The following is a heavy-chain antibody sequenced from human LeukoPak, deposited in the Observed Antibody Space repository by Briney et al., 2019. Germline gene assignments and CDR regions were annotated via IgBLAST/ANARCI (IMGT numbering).Heavy chain of an antibody. V-gene: IGHV3-74*01. J-gene: IGHJ3*02. CDR3: AKEGYYDSSGYYVRAFDI. Sequence: GGSLRLTCEASGFTFRSYWMHWVRQAPGKGLMWVSRIETDGSSTNYADSVKGRFTISRDNARNTVYLQMNSLRAEDTAVYYCAKEGYYDSSGYYVRAFDIWGQGTMVTVSS. D-gene: IGHD3-22*01. CDR1: GFTFRSYW. CDR2: IETDGSST.